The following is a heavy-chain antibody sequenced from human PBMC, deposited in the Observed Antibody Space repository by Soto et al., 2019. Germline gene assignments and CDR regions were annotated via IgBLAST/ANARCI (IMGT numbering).Heavy chain of an antibody. CDR3: ARADTTIVPLAQ. D-gene: IGHD1-1*01. CDR2: MSYTGNT. J-gene: IGHJ4*02. CDR1: VGSISGYF. Sequence: LSLTCPVSVGSISGYFWNWIRQPPGKGLEWIGYMSYTGNTNYNPSLTSRVSISVDTSKNQFSLNLNSVTAADTAVYYCARADTTIVPLAQWGQGPLVTVPS. V-gene: IGHV4-59*01.